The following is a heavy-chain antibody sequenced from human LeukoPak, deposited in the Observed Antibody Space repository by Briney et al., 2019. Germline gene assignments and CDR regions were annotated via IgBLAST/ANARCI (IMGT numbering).Heavy chain of an antibody. Sequence: ASVKVSCKASGYTFTSYFMHWVRQAPGQGLEWMGVVNPSSGSTTYSQKFQGRVTMTRDTSTSTVYMDLGSLRSDDTAVYSCARAQTIFWEFDGFDIWGRGTKDTVSS. D-gene: IGHD3-9*01. CDR3: ARAQTIFWEFDGFDI. V-gene: IGHV1-46*01. J-gene: IGHJ3*02. CDR1: GYTFTSYF. CDR2: VNPSSGST.